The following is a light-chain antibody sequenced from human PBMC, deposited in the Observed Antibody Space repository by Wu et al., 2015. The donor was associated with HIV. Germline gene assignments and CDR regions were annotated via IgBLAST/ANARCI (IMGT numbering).Light chain of an antibody. CDR2: DAS. V-gene: IGKV3-20*01. CDR1: QNIGSY. Sequence: EIVLTQSPATLSLSPGQRATLSCRASQNIGSYLAWYQLKPGQGPRLLIYDASSRATGVPARFSGSGSGTDFTLTISRLEPEDFAVYYCQQYGSSLFTFGPGTKVDIK. J-gene: IGKJ3*01. CDR3: QQYGSSLFT.